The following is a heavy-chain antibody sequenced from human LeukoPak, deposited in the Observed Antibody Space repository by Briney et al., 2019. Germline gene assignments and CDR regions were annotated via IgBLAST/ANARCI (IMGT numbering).Heavy chain of an antibody. CDR3: ARGPHKFDY. CDR1: GGSISSYY. J-gene: IGHJ4*02. V-gene: IGHV4-59*01. Sequence: SETLSLTCTVSGGSISSYYWSWIRQPPGKGLEWIGYIFYSGSTKYNPSLKSRVTISVDTSKNQFSLKLSSVTAADTAVYYCARGPHKFDYWGQGSLVTVSS. CDR2: IFYSGST.